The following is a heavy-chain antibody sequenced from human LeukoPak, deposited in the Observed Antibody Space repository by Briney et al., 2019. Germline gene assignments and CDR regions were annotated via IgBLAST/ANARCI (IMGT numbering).Heavy chain of an antibody. D-gene: IGHD5-12*01. Sequence: SVKVSCKASGGTFSSYAISWVRQAPGQGLEWMGRITPILGIANYAQKFQGRVTITADKSTSTAYMELSSLRSEDTAVYYCARDSTGYGKGTDYWGQGTLVTVSS. CDR2: ITPILGIA. J-gene: IGHJ4*02. V-gene: IGHV1-69*04. CDR3: ARDSTGYGKGTDY. CDR1: GGTFSSYA.